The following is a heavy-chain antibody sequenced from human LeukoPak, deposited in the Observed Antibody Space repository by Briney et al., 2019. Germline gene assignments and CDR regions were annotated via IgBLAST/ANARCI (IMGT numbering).Heavy chain of an antibody. D-gene: IGHD1-26*01. CDR2: ISYDGSNK. CDR1: GFTFSSYA. CDR3: ASDAGVGATSPAPYYYYGMDV. V-gene: IGHV3-30*04. J-gene: IGHJ6*02. Sequence: PGRSLRLSCAASGFTFSSYAMHWVRQAPGKGLEWVAVISYDGSNKYYADPVKGRFTISRDNSKNTLYLQMNSLRAEDTAVYYCASDAGVGATSPAPYYYYGMDVWGQGTTVTVSS.